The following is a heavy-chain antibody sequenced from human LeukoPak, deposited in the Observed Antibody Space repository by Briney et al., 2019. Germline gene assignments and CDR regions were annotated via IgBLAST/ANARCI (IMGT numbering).Heavy chain of an antibody. V-gene: IGHV3-23*01. J-gene: IGHJ4*02. CDR1: GFTFSSYA. Sequence: GGSLRLSCAASGFTFSSYAMSWVRQAPGKGLEWVSAISGSGGSTYYADSVKGRFTISRDNSKNTLYLQMNSLRAEDTAVYYCAKDFLWGGTSPKNYFDYWGQGTLVTASS. CDR2: ISGSGGST. D-gene: IGHD2-2*01. CDR3: AKDFLWGGTSPKNYFDY.